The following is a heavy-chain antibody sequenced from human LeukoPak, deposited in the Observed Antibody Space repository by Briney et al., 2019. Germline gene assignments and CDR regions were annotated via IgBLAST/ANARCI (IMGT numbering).Heavy chain of an antibody. CDR1: GYTFTSYG. CDR2: ISAYNGNT. J-gene: IGHJ5*02. Sequence: ASVKVSCKASGYTFTSYGISLVRQAPGQGLEWMGWISAYNGNTNYAQKLQGRVTMTTDTSTSTAYMELRSLRSEDTAVYYCATVMYCCGGSCYSGGFGWFDPWGQGTLVTVSS. CDR3: ATVMYCCGGSCYSGGFGWFDP. D-gene: IGHD2-15*01. V-gene: IGHV1-18*01.